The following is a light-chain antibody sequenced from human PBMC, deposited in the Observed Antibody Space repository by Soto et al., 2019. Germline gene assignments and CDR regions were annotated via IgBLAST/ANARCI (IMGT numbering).Light chain of an antibody. Sequence: DIQMTQSPSSLSASVGDRVTITCRASQSISSYLNWYQQKPGKAPKLLIYAASSLQSGDPSRFSGRGSGKDFTLTISSLQPEDVATYYCQQSYSTRPFGPGPKVDIK. CDR3: QQSYSTRP. CDR2: AAS. J-gene: IGKJ3*01. V-gene: IGKV1-39*01. CDR1: QSISSY.